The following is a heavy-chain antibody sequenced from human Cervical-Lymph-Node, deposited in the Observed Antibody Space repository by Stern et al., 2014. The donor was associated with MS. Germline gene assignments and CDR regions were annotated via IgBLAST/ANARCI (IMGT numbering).Heavy chain of an antibody. CDR2: SDGDDAK. Sequence: QITLKESGPALVRPKQALTLTCTFSGFSLNAAGTRVTWIRQPPGKALEWLAGSDGDDAKFSRSSLKTMLTISKDTSKIQVVLTLTNMDPVDTATYYCVRSLAGVFDFWGQGAMVTVSS. V-gene: IGHV2-70*04. CDR1: GFSLNAAGTR. J-gene: IGHJ4*02. CDR3: VRSLAGVFDF.